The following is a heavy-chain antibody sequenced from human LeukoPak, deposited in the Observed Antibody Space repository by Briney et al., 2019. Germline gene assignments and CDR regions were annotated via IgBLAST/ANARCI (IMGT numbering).Heavy chain of an antibody. CDR3: ARDTVTTGFDY. D-gene: IGHD4-11*01. V-gene: IGHV4-39*07. CDR2: IYYSGST. CDR1: GGSISSYY. J-gene: IGHJ4*02. Sequence: SETLSLTCTVSGGSISSYYWGWIRQPPGKGLEWIGSIYYSGSTYYNPSLKSRVTISVDTSKNQFSLKLSSVTAADTAVYYCARDTVTTGFDYWGQGTLVTVSS.